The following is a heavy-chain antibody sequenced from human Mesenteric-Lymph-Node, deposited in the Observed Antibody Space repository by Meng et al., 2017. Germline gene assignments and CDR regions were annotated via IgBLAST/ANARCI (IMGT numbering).Heavy chain of an antibody. J-gene: IGHJ6*02. Sequence: GGSLRLSCAASGFTFSSYSMNWVRQAPGKGLVWVSRINSDGSSTSYADSVKGRFTISRDNAKNTLYLQMNSLRAEDTAVYYCARDPCSGGSCYLLYYYGMDVWGQGTTVTVSS. CDR3: ARDPCSGGSCYLLYYYGMDV. CDR1: GFTFSSYS. CDR2: INSDGSST. D-gene: IGHD2-15*01. V-gene: IGHV3-74*01.